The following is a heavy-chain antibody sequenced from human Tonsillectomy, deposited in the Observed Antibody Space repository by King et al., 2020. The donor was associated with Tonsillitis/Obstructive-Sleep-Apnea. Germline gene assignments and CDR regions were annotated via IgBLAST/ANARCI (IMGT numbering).Heavy chain of an antibody. CDR3: ARAVRYYSSGYYYSPFDY. Sequence: VQLVQSGAEVKKPGASVKVSCKASGYTFTGYYMHWVRQAPGQGLEWMGWINPNSGGTNYAQKFQGRVTMTRDTSISTAYMELSRLRSDDTAVYYCARAVRYYSSGYYYSPFDYWGQGPLVTVSS. J-gene: IGHJ4*02. CDR1: GYTFTGYY. D-gene: IGHD3-22*01. V-gene: IGHV1-2*02. CDR2: INPNSGGT.